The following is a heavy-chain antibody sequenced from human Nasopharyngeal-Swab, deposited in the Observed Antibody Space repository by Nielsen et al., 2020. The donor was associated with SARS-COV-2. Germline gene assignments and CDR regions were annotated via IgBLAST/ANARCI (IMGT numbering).Heavy chain of an antibody. V-gene: IGHV4-61*02. CDR2: IYTSGST. J-gene: IGHJ6*03. Sequence: SDTLSLPFPVSGGSIIIVRYSWSWILQPAAKGLEWIGRIYTSGSTNYNPSLKSRVTISVDTSKNQFSLKLSSVTAADTAVYYCAGALRYNWNDYYYYYRDVWGKGTTVTVSS. CDR3: AGALRYNWNDYYYYYRDV. CDR1: GGSIIIVRYS. D-gene: IGHD1-1*01.